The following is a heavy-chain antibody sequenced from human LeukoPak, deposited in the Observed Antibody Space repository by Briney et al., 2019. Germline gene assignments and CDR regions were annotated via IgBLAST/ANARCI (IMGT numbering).Heavy chain of an antibody. J-gene: IGHJ4*02. CDR3: ARDKLGYCSSTSCATRGFDY. CDR2: IYTSGST. Sequence: SQTLSLTCTVSGGSISSGSYYWSWIRQPAGKGLEWIGRIYTSGSTNFNPSLKSRVTISVDTSKNQFSLKLSSVTAADTAVYYCARDKLGYCSSTSCATRGFDYWGQGTLVTVSS. CDR1: GGSISSGSYY. V-gene: IGHV4-61*02. D-gene: IGHD2-2*01.